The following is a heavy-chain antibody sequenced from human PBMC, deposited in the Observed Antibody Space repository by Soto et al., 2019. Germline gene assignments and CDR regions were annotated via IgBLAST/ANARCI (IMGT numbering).Heavy chain of an antibody. D-gene: IGHD3-10*01. J-gene: IGHJ4*02. CDR1: GFTVSSNY. CDR3: ARDGWFGEAYFDY. V-gene: IGHV3-66*01. Sequence: EVQLVESGGGLVQPGGSLRLSCAASGFTVSSNYMSWVRQAPGKGLEWVSVIYSGGSTYYADSVKGRFTISRDNSKNTLDLQMNSLRAEDTAVYYCARDGWFGEAYFDYWGQGTLVTVSS. CDR2: IYSGGST.